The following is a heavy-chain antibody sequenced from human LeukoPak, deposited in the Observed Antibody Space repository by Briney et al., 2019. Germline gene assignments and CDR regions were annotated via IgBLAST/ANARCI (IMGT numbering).Heavy chain of an antibody. CDR2: ISAYNGNT. V-gene: IGHV1-18*01. J-gene: IGHJ4*02. D-gene: IGHD3-10*01. Sequence: ASVKVSCKASGYTFTSYGISWVRQAPGQGLEWMGWISAYNGNTNYAQKLQGRVTMTTDTSTSTAYMELRSLRSDDTAVYYCARDISPPYYYGSGSYSGHFDYWGQGTLVTVSS. CDR3: ARDISPPYYYGSGSYSGHFDY. CDR1: GYTFTSYG.